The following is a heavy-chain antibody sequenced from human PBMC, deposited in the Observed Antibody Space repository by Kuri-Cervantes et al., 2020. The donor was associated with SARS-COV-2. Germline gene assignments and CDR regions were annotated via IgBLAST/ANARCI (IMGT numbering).Heavy chain of an antibody. J-gene: IGHJ6*03. CDR2: IWYDGENE. Sequence: GESLKISCVASGFTFSNYVIHWVRQAPGKGLEWVAVIWYDGENEYYAGSVMGRFTISRDNSKNTVSLHMNSLRAEDTAMYYCARGAANYYYMDVWGKGTTVTVSS. D-gene: IGHD3-16*01. CDR1: GFTFSNYV. V-gene: IGHV3-33*08. CDR3: ARGAANYYYMDV.